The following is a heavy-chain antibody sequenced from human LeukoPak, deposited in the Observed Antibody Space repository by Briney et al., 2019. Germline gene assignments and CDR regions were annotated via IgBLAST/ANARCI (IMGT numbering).Heavy chain of an antibody. J-gene: IGHJ4*02. CDR2: IGTAGDT. CDR3: ARGALGFDY. Sequence: QPGGSLRLSCEASGYIFSSYDIQWVRQATGKGLEWVSSIGTAGDTYYAGSVKGRFTLSRENAKKSSYPQMNNLGPGDTAVYYCARGALGFDYWGQGALVTVSS. CDR1: GYIFSSYD. V-gene: IGHV3-13*04.